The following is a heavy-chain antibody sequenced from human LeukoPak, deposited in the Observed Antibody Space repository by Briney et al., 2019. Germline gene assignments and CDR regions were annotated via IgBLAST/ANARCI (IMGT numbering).Heavy chain of an antibody. D-gene: IGHD3-3*01. CDR3: TTDCTIFGVVIKTFDY. J-gene: IGHJ4*02. CDR1: GFTFSNAW. CDR2: IKSKTDGGTT. Sequence: GGSLRLSCAASGFTFSNAWMSWVRQAPGKGLEWVGRIKSKTDGGTTDYAAPVKGRFTISRGDSKNTLYLQMNSLKTEDTAVYYCTTDCTIFGVVIKTFDYWGQGTLVTVSS. V-gene: IGHV3-15*01.